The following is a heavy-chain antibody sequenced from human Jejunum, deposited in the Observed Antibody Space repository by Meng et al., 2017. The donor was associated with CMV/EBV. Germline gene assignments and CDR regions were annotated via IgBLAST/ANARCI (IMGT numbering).Heavy chain of an antibody. CDR2: IYTSGST. CDR3: ARENSGYDY. Sequence: QVQLPRAAPGRVNPSEPLSLTCTVSGGSIITYYGTWIRQPAGKGLEWIGRIYTSGSTHYNPSLKSRVTMSVDTSKNQFSLKLSSVTAADTAVYYCARENSGYDYWGQGTLVTVSS. J-gene: IGHJ4*02. D-gene: IGHD5-12*01. V-gene: IGHV4-4*07. CDR1: GGSIITYY.